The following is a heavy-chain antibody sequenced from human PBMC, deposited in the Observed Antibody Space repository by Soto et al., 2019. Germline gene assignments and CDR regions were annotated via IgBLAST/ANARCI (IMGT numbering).Heavy chain of an antibody. CDR2: IWYDGSRE. CDR1: GFTFSNYG. CDR3: AGDRCSGGNCDSAAEYFQY. Sequence: QVQLVESGGGVVQPGRSLRLSCAASGFTFSNYGMHWVRQAPGKGLEWVAVIWYDGSREYYVDSVKGRVTISRDNSKNTMYLQMNSLRAEDTAVYYCAGDRCSGGNCDSAAEYFQYWGQGTLVTVSS. J-gene: IGHJ1*01. V-gene: IGHV3-33*01. D-gene: IGHD2-15*01.